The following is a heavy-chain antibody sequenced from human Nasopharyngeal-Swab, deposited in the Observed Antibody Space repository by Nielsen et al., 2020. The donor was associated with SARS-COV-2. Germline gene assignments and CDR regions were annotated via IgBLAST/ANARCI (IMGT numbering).Heavy chain of an antibody. V-gene: IGHV4-61*02. CDR2: ISASGTT. CDR3: AREGRYYDRSAYNHYYFDS. D-gene: IGHD3-22*01. J-gene: IGHJ4*02. Sequence: SETLSLTCTVSGGSIKGGEYYWSLIRLPAGEGLEWMGRISASGTTNYNPSHKRRVTISMDTPKSHLSLKLYSATAAETAVYYCAREGRYYDRSAYNHYYFDSWGQGTLVTVSS. CDR1: GGSIKGGEYY.